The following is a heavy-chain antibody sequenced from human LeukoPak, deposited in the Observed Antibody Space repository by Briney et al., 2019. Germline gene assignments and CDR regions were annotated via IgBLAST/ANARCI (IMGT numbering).Heavy chain of an antibody. Sequence: ASVKVSCKVSGYTFTDYYMHWLQQAPGKGLEWMGLVDPEDGETIYAEKFQGRVTITADTSTDTAYMELSSLRSEDTAVYYCATDFNYDSSGYMGYWGQGTLVTVSS. CDR1: GYTFTDYY. CDR3: ATDFNYDSSGYMGY. J-gene: IGHJ4*02. V-gene: IGHV1-69-2*01. CDR2: VDPEDGET. D-gene: IGHD3-22*01.